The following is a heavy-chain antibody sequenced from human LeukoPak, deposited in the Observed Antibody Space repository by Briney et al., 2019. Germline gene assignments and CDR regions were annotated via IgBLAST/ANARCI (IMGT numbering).Heavy chain of an antibody. D-gene: IGHD2-15*01. CDR2: ISSGGSYI. Sequence: GESLRLSCTASGFTFSTYEMNWVRQAPGKGLEWVSSISSGGSYIHSSDSVKGRFTISRDNAKNSLYLQMNSLRAEDTALYYCAGRGCSDGVCHFDYWGEGNLVTVSS. V-gene: IGHV3-21*01. CDR1: GFTFSTYE. CDR3: AGRGCSDGVCHFDY. J-gene: IGHJ4*02.